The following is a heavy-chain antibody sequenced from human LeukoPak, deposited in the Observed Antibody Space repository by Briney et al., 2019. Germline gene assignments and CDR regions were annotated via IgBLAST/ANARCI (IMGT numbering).Heavy chain of an antibody. CDR1: GGSISSYY. Sequence: SETLSLTCTVSGGSISSYYWSWIRQPPGKGLEWIGYIYYSGSTNYNPSLKSRVTISVDTSKNQFSLKLSFVTAADTAVYYCARAGSSGYYSPEFDYWGQGTLVTVSS. V-gene: IGHV4-59*01. CDR2: IYYSGST. J-gene: IGHJ4*02. D-gene: IGHD3-22*01. CDR3: ARAGSSGYYSPEFDY.